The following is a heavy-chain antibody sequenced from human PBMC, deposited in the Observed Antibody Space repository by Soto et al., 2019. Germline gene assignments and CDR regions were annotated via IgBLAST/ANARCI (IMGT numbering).Heavy chain of an antibody. CDR2: IYYSGST. V-gene: IGHV4-30-4*01. J-gene: IGHJ3*02. CDR3: ARRSRTMIVVVTDAFEI. Sequence: SEPLSLTCTVSGGSISSGDYYWSWIRQPPGKGLEWIGYIYYSGSTYYNPSLKSRVTISVDTSKNQFSLKLSSVTAADTAVYYCARRSRTMIVVVTDAFEIWGQGTMVTV. D-gene: IGHD3-22*01. CDR1: GGSISSGDYY.